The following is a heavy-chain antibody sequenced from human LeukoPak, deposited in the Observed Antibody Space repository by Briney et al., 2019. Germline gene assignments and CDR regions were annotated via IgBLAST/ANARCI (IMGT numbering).Heavy chain of an antibody. CDR2: IYYSGST. CDR3: ARFAKPAALFDY. Sequence: SETLSLTCTVSGGSMSNYYWSWIRQPPGKGLEWIGYIYYSGSTNYNPSLRSRVSISLDTSKNQVSLKLSSMTAADTAVYYCARFAKPAALFDYWGRGTLVTVSS. V-gene: IGHV4-59*01. J-gene: IGHJ4*02. CDR1: GGSMSNYY. D-gene: IGHD2-2*01.